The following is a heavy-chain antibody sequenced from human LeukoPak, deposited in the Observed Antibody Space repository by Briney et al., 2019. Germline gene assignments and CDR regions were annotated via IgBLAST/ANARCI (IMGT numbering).Heavy chain of an antibody. CDR2: IYSGGAT. CDR1: GYTVSTNY. D-gene: IGHD6-25*01. CDR3: ARGHSSGYADPFDY. Sequence: SGGSLRLSCAPSGYTVSTNYISWVRQAPGKGLEWVSVIYSGGATHYTDSLKGRFTISRDKSKNTLYLQMNALRAEDTAVYYCARGHSSGYADPFDYWGQGTLVTVSS. V-gene: IGHV3-53*01. J-gene: IGHJ4*02.